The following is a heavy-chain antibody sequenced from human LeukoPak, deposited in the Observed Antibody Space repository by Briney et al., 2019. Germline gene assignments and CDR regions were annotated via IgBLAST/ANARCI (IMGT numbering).Heavy chain of an antibody. CDR2: IRTDNGYT. CDR3: ARQGQTEGY. D-gene: IGHD1-14*01. Sequence: ASVKVSCEASGYKFDTNGITYGVTWVRQAPGQGLEWMGWIRTDNGYTNYGQKFQGRVSMTTDSPTNTVYLELRSLRSDDTAMYYCARQGQTEGYWGQGTLVTVSS. J-gene: IGHJ4*02. CDR1: GYKFDTNGITYG. V-gene: IGHV1-18*01.